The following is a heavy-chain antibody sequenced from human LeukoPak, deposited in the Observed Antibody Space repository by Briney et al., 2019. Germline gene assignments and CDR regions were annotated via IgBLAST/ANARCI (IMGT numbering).Heavy chain of an antibody. CDR2: IYYSGST. J-gene: IGHJ6*02. V-gene: IGHV4-59*01. CDR1: GGSISSYY. Sequence: SETLSLTCTVSGGSISSYYWSWIRQPPGKGLEWIGYIYYSGSTNYNPSLKSRVTISVDTSKNQFSLKLSSVTAADTAVYYCARTYYYDSGGYYFPNGMDVWGQGTTVTVFS. D-gene: IGHD3-22*01. CDR3: ARTYYYDSGGYYFPNGMDV.